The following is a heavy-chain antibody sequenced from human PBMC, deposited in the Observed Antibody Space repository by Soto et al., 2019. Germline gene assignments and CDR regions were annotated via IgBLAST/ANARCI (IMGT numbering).Heavy chain of an antibody. CDR3: ARLLLEYYYYGMDV. Sequence: GGCLGLSCAASGFTVSNYYMIWIRQAPGKGLEWVSYISSSGSTIYYADSVKGRFTISRDNAKNSLYLQMNSLRAEDTAVYYCARLLLEYYYYGMDVWGQGTTGTV. D-gene: IGHD1-1*01. V-gene: IGHV3-11*01. CDR2: ISSSGSTI. J-gene: IGHJ6*02. CDR1: GFTVSNYY.